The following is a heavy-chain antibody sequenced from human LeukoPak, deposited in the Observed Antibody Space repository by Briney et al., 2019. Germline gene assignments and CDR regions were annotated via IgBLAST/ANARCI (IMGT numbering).Heavy chain of an antibody. Sequence: PSETLSLTCTVSGGSISSYYWSWIRQPPGKGLEWIWYIYYSGSTNYNPSLKSRVTISVDTSKNQFSLKLSSVTAADTAVYYCARVSQQTPFYVYYYYYYMDVWGKGTTVTVSS. CDR3: ARVSQQTPFYVYYYYYYMDV. V-gene: IGHV4-59*01. CDR1: GGSISSYY. D-gene: IGHD5/OR15-5a*01. J-gene: IGHJ6*03. CDR2: IYYSGST.